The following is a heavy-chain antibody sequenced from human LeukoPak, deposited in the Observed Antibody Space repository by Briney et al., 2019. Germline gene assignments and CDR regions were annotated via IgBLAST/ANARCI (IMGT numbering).Heavy chain of an antibody. D-gene: IGHD6-19*01. CDR1: GFTFSDYE. Sequence: GGSLRLSCAASGFTFSDYEMNWVRQAPGKGLEWILHISTSGSIIHYADSVKGRFTISRDNAKNTLYLQMNSLRAEDTAVYYCARGAVAGRLHWFDPWGQGTLVTVSS. CDR2: ISTSGSII. J-gene: IGHJ5*02. CDR3: ARGAVAGRLHWFDP. V-gene: IGHV3-48*03.